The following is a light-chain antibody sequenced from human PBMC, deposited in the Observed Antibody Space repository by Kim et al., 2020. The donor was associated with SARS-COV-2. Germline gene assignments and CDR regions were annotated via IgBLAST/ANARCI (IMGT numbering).Light chain of an antibody. Sequence: EIVMTQSPATLSVSPGERATLSCRASQSVSSNLAWYQQKPGQAPRLLIYGASTRATGIPARFSGSGSGTEFTLTISSLQSEDFAVYYCQQSNNWYTFGQGTKLEI. J-gene: IGKJ2*01. CDR2: GAS. V-gene: IGKV3-15*01. CDR1: QSVSSN. CDR3: QQSNNWYT.